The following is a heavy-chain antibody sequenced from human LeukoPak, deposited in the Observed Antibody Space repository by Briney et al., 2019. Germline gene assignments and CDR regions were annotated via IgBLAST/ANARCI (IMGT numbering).Heavy chain of an antibody. CDR3: ARASMVESPDY. Sequence: GGSLRLSCAASGFTFDDYGMSWVRQAPGKGLEWVSGINWNGGSTGYADSVKGRFTISRDSAENSLYLRMSSLRAEDTALYYCARASMVESPDYWGQGTLVTVSS. V-gene: IGHV3-20*04. D-gene: IGHD2-15*01. J-gene: IGHJ4*02. CDR1: GFTFDDYG. CDR2: INWNGGST.